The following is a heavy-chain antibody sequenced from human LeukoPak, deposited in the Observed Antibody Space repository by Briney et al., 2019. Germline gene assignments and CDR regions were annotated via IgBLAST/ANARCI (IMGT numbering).Heavy chain of an antibody. Sequence: GGSLRLSCAASGFTLSTYYMNWVRQAPGKGLEWVSIIYSGATTYYADSVKGRFTISRDTSKNTVSLQMNSLRVDDTAVYFCARVGDHFHWNLDLWGRGTLVTVSS. CDR3: ARVGDHFHWNLDL. J-gene: IGHJ2*01. CDR1: GFTLSTYY. D-gene: IGHD3-3*02. CDR2: IYSGATT. V-gene: IGHV3-53*01.